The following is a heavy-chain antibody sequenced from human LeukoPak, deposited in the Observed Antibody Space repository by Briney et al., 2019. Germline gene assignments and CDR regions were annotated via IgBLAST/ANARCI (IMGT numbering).Heavy chain of an antibody. CDR1: GFTFSSYA. Sequence: GGSLRLSCAASGFTFSSYAMSWVRQAPGKGLEWVSAISGSGGSTYYADSVKGRFAISRDNSKNTLSLQMNSLRVEDTAIYYCARGNWEPSDYWGQGTLVTVSS. CDR2: ISGSGGST. CDR3: ARGNWEPSDY. J-gene: IGHJ4*02. D-gene: IGHD7-27*01. V-gene: IGHV3-23*01.